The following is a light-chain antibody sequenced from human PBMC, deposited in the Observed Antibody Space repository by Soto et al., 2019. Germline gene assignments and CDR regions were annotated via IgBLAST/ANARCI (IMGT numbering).Light chain of an antibody. CDR1: QSVSSY. CDR2: DAS. Sequence: EIVLTQSPATLSLSPGERATLSCRASQSVSSYLAWYQQKPGQAPRLLIYDASNRATGIPDRFSGSGSGTDFTLIINRLEPEDVAIYYCQQYGGSPRITFGQGTRLENK. CDR3: QQYGGSPRIT. J-gene: IGKJ5*01. V-gene: IGKV3-20*01.